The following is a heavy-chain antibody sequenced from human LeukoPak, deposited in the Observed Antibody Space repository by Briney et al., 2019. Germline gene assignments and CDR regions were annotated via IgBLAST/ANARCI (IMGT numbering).Heavy chain of an antibody. V-gene: IGHV3-30*01. D-gene: IGHD1-1*01. CDR2: ISYDGGNK. CDR3: ARDSVRNQLEPFWFDY. Sequence: GGSLRLSCAASGFTFSSYAMHWVRQAPGKGLEWVAVISYDGGNKYYADSVKGRFTISRDNSKNTLYLQMDSLRAEDTAVYYCARDSVRNQLEPFWFDYWGQGTLVTVSS. CDR1: GFTFSSYA. J-gene: IGHJ4*02.